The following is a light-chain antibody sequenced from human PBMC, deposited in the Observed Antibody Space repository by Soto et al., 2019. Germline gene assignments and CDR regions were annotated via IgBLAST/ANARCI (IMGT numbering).Light chain of an antibody. V-gene: IGLV2-11*01. J-gene: IGLJ2*01. CDR3: CSYEGSYPFL. CDR2: DVS. Sequence: QSALTQPRSVSGSPGQSVTISCTGTSSDVGGYKYVSWYQQHPGKVPNLIIYDVSERPSGVPDRFSGSKSGNTASLSISGFQAEDEANYYCCSYEGSYPFLFGGGTTLPVL. CDR1: SSDVGGYKY.